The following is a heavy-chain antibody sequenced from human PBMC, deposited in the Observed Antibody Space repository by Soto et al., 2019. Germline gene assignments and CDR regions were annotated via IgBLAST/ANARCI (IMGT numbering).Heavy chain of an antibody. CDR3: ARERIDYYYYGMDV. J-gene: IGHJ6*02. CDR1: GGSISSYY. V-gene: IGHV4-59*01. Sequence: SETLSLTCTASGGSISSYYWSWIRQPPGKGLEWIGYIYYSGSTNYNPSLKSRVTISVDTSKNQFSLKLSSVTAADTAVYYCARERIDYYYYGMDVWGQGTTVTVSS. D-gene: IGHD3-16*02. CDR2: IYYSGST.